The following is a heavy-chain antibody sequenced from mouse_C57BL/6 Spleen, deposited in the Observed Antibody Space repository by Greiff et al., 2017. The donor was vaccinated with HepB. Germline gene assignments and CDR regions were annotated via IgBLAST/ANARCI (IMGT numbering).Heavy chain of an antibody. V-gene: IGHV1-82*01. CDR1: GYAFSSSW. D-gene: IGHD1-1*01. CDR3: ARRELGAYGSSYDY. J-gene: IGHJ2*01. Sequence: VQLQQSGPELVKPGASVKISCKASGYAFSSSWMNWVKQRPGKGLEWIGRIYPGDGDTNYNGKFKGKATLTADKSSSTAYMQLSSLTSEDSAVYFCARRELGAYGSSYDYWGQGTTLTVSS. CDR2: IYPGDGDT.